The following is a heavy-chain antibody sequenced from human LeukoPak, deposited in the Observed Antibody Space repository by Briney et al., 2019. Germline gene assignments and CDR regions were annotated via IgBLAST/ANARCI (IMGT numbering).Heavy chain of an antibody. CDR2: ISSTSAYI. J-gene: IGHJ5*01. CDR1: GFALRSYT. D-gene: IGHD6-19*01. Sequence: GGSLRLSCAASGFALRSYTVTWVRQAPGKGLEWVSSISSTSAYIYYAESVKGRFSISRDNVDNVVHLQMSNLRNEDTAFYYCARVAVAGPTGWFDSWGQGTLVTVSS. V-gene: IGHV3-21*01. CDR3: ARVAVAGPTGWFDS.